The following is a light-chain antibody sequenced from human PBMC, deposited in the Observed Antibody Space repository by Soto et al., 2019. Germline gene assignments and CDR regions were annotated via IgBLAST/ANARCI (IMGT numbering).Light chain of an antibody. V-gene: IGLV2-8*01. CDR2: EAT. CDR1: TSDVGGYNF. CDR3: SAFAGSEGYV. J-gene: IGLJ1*01. Sequence: QSALAQPPSASGSPRQSVGISCTGTTSDVGGYNFVSWYQQHPGKAPTLIIYEATKRPSGVSDRFTGAWSGNRAFLIVSGLQAEDEADYYCSAFAGSEGYVFGSGTKLTVL.